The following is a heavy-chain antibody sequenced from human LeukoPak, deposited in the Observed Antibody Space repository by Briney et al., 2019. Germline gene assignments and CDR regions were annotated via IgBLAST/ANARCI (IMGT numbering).Heavy chain of an antibody. J-gene: IGHJ4*02. V-gene: IGHV3-66*01. D-gene: IGHD3-16*01. Sequence: PGGSLRLSCAASRFTVSSNSMSWVRQAPGKGLVWVSVIYTGGTTYYADSVKGRFTISRDNSKNTLYLQMNSLRAEDTAVYYCARDVAAPGGVYVDYWGQGTLVTVSS. CDR3: ARDVAAPGGVYVDY. CDR2: IYTGGTT. CDR1: RFTVSSNS.